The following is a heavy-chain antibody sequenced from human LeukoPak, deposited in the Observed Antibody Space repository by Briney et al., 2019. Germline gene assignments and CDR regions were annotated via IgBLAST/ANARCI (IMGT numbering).Heavy chain of an antibody. CDR1: GYTFTSYY. CDR2: INPSSGGT. D-gene: IGHD3-16*01. V-gene: IGHV1-2*02. J-gene: IGHJ4*02. CDR3: ARLGSLGVTLVWGGPSRTTIDY. Sequence: ASVKVSYKASGYTFTSYYIHWVRQAPGQGPEWLGWINPSSGGTDYAQKFQGRVTMTRDTSTNTAYMELTSLRSDDTAVYYCARLGSLGVTLVWGGPSRTTIDYWGQGTLVTVSS.